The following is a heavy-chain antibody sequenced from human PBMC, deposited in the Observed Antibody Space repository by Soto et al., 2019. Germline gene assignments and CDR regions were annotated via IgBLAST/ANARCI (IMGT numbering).Heavy chain of an antibody. CDR1: GGSISGYY. Sequence: SETLSLTCTVSGGSISGYYWSWIRQPPGKGLGWIGYIYNSGSTNYNPSLKSRVTISVDTSKNQFSLKLSSVTAADTAVYYCARDGFGGWLQWGFDYWGQGTLVTVSS. V-gene: IGHV4-59*01. CDR3: ARDGFGGWLQWGFDY. J-gene: IGHJ4*02. D-gene: IGHD5-12*01. CDR2: IYNSGST.